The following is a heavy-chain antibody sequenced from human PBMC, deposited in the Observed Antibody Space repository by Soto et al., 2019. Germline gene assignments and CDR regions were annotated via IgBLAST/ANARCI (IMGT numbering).Heavy chain of an antibody. D-gene: IGHD3-3*01. V-gene: IGHV1-46*03. Sequence: QVQLVQSGAEVKKPGASVKVSCKASGYTFTSYYMHWVRQAPGQGLEWMGIINPSGGSTSYAQKFQGRVTMTRDTSTSTVYMELSSLRSEDTAVYYCARAGGDFWSALGLRVMDVWGKGTTVTVSS. CDR2: INPSGGST. CDR1: GYTFTSYY. J-gene: IGHJ6*03. CDR3: ARAGGDFWSALGLRVMDV.